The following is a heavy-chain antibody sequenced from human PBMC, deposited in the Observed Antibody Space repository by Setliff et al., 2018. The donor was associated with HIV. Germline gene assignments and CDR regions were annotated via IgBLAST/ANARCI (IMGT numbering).Heavy chain of an antibody. J-gene: IGHJ3*01. CDR2: ISSTGTYI. Sequence: PGGSLRLSCAASGFNFSTHTMNWIRQAPGKGLEWVSSISSTGTYIYYADSMKGRFTISRDNAKNSLYLQMNNLRADDTAVYYCARDRSPRGDGPSYDFAWALDLWGQGTMVTVSS. CDR1: GFNFSTHT. D-gene: IGHD2-21*01. V-gene: IGHV3-21*01. CDR3: ARDRSPRGDGPSYDFAWALDL.